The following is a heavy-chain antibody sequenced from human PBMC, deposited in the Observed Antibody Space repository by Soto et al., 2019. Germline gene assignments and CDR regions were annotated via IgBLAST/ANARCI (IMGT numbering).Heavy chain of an antibody. V-gene: IGHV3-30*18. Sequence: QVQLVESGGGVVQPGRSLRLSCAASGFTFSSYGMHWVLQAPGKGLEWVAVISYDGSNKYYADSVKGRFTISRDNSKNTLYLQMNSLRAEDTAVYYCAKGWGATPDYWGQGTLVTVSS. CDR2: ISYDGSNK. D-gene: IGHD1-26*01. CDR3: AKGWGATPDY. CDR1: GFTFSSYG. J-gene: IGHJ4*02.